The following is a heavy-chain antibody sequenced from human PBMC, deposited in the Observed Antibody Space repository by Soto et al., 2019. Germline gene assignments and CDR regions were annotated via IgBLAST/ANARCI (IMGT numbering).Heavy chain of an antibody. CDR3: ARDEGRGGSEGYDFWSGYDYYYYGMDV. D-gene: IGHD3-3*01. CDR2: ISAYNGNT. V-gene: IGHV1-18*01. Sequence: GASVKVSCKASGYTFTSYGISWVRQAPGQGLEWMGWISAYNGNTNYAQKLQGRVTMTTDTSTSTAYMELRSLRSDDTAVYYCARDEGRGGSEGYDFWSGYDYYYYGMDVWGQGTTVTVSS. CDR1: GYTFTSYG. J-gene: IGHJ6*02.